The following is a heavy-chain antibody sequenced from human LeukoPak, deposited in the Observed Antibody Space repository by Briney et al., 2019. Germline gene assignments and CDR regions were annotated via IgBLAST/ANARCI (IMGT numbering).Heavy chain of an antibody. CDR2: ISAYNGNT. J-gene: IGHJ4*02. D-gene: IGHD3-22*01. V-gene: IGHV1-18*01. CDR1: GYTFTSYG. Sequence: ASVKVSCKASGYTFTSYGISWVRQAPGQGLEWMGWISAYNGNTNYAQKLQGRVTMTTDASTSTAYMELRSLRSDDTAVYYCARDVGPGGRYYYDSSGYYFYPSVDYWGQGTLVTVSS. CDR3: ARDVGPGGRYYYDSSGYYFYPSVDY.